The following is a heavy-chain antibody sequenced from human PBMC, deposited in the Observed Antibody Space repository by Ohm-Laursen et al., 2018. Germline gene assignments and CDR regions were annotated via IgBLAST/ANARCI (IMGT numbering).Heavy chain of an antibody. CDR1: GFTFSSYG. CDR2: ISYDGSNK. Sequence: SLRLSCAAPGFTFSSYGMHWVRQAPGKGLEWVAVISYDGSNKYYADSVKGRFTISRGNSKNTLYLQMNSLRAEDTAVYYCAKDQGSSSWYPDYWGRGTLVTVSS. J-gene: IGHJ4*02. CDR3: AKDQGSSSWYPDY. D-gene: IGHD6-13*01. V-gene: IGHV3-30*18.